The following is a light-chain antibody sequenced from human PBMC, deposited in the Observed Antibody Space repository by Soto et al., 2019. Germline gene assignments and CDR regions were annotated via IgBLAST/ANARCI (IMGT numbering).Light chain of an antibody. V-gene: IGKV3-20*01. CDR2: GAY. J-gene: IGKJ5*01. CDR1: QSVSSY. Sequence: EIVLTQSPATLSLSPGERATLSCRASQSVSSYLAWYQQKPGQAPRLLIYGAYNRATGIPARFSGSGSGTDFTLTISRLEPEDFAVYYCQQYGSSPQVTCGQGTRLEIK. CDR3: QQYGSSPQVT.